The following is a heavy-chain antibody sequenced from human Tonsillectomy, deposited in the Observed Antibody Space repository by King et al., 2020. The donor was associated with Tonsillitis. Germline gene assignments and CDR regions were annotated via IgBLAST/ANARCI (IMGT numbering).Heavy chain of an antibody. D-gene: IGHD4-17*01. Sequence: LQLQESGPGLVKPSETLSLTCTVSGGSISSSSFYWGWIRQPPGKGLEWIGSINYGGNTYYNPSLKSRVTISVDTSKNQFSLKLNSVTAADTAVYYCASRYGDYVADAFDIWGQGTMVTVSS. CDR3: ASRYGDYVADAFDI. CDR2: INYGGNT. CDR1: GGSISSSSFY. J-gene: IGHJ3*02. V-gene: IGHV4-39*01.